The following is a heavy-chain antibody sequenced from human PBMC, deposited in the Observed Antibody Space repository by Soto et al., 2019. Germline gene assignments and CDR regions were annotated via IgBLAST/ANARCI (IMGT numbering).Heavy chain of an antibody. J-gene: IGHJ4*02. CDR2: VRYSANT. CDR1: GGSIGSSDYY. D-gene: IGHD2-2*01. Sequence: QLQLQESGPGLVKPSETLSLTCTVSGGSIGSSDYYWGWIRQPPGKGLEWIGSVRYSANTYYSPSLKSRVTISVDPSNNPLSLRLNSVTAADTAVYFCVSRKIEENCSINSCYVPDWGQGTLVNLSS. CDR3: VSRKIEENCSINSCYVPD. V-gene: IGHV4-39*01.